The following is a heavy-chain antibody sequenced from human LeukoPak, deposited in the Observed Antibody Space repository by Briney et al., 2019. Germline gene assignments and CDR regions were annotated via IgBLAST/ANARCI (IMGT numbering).Heavy chain of an antibody. CDR3: AKDRETYCSSSSCFWDWFDP. CDR1: GFSFSAYI. CDR2: IRRDGSST. J-gene: IGHJ5*02. D-gene: IGHD2-2*01. V-gene: IGHV3-64*04. Sequence: PGGSLRLSCVASGFSFSAYIMHWVRQAPGKGLEYVSAIRRDGSSTFYPNSVKGRFTISRDNSKNTLYLQMNSLRAEDTAVYYCAKDRETYCSSSSCFWDWFDPWGQGTLVTVSS.